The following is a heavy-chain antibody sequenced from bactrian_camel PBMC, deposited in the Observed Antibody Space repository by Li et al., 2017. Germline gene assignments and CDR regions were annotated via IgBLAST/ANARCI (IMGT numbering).Heavy chain of an antibody. Sequence: HVQLVESGGGLVQLGGSLRLSCAASGSVYSRTCMGWFRRVPGKEREEVATIFTGDEEASYSNSVKDRFTISLDNAKSTLYLQMNSLKVEDTAVYYCAARGGHVCAGGPPDIWLFWGQGTQVTVS. CDR2: IFTGDEEA. D-gene: IGHD1*01. CDR3: AARGGHVCAGGPPDIWLF. J-gene: IGHJ4*01. CDR1: GSVYSRTC. V-gene: IGHV3S54*01.